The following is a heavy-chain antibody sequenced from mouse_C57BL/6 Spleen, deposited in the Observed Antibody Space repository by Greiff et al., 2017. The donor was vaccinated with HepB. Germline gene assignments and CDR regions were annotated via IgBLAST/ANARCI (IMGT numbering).Heavy chain of an antibody. V-gene: IGHV1-82*01. CDR3: ARDTIEGFAY. Sequence: QVQLQQSGPELVKPGASVKISCKASGYAFSSSWMNWVKQRPGKGLEWIGRIYPGDGDTNYNGKFKGKATLTADKSSSTAYMQLSSLTSEDSAVYFCARDTIEGFAYWGQGTLVTVSA. CDR1: GYAFSSSW. J-gene: IGHJ3*01. D-gene: IGHD2-12*01. CDR2: IYPGDGDT.